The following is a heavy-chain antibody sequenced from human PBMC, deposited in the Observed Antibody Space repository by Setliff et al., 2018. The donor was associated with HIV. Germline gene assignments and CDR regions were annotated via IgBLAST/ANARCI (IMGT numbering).Heavy chain of an antibody. CDR3: AKVDNGHCDSTSCRDFDY. CDR2: IDPSGDLT. CDR1: GLTLSIYS. D-gene: IGHD2-2*03. V-gene: IGHV3-23*01. J-gene: IGHJ4*02. Sequence: GESLRLSCAASGLTLSIYSMSWLRQAPGKGLDWVSAIDPSGDLTYYADSVKGRFTISRDNSKNVLSLQMNSLRAEDTAVYYCAKVDNGHCDSTSCRDFDYWGRGTLVTVSS.